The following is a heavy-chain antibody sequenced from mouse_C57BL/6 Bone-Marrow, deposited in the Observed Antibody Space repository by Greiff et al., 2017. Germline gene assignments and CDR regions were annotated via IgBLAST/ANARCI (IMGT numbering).Heavy chain of an antibody. CDR3: ARPYYSNYWYFDV. D-gene: IGHD2-5*01. CDR2: IYPGSGST. J-gene: IGHJ1*03. Sequence: VQLQQPGAELVKPGASVKMSCKASGYTFTSYWITWVKQRPGQGLEWIGDIYPGSGSTNYNEKFKSKATLTVDKSSSTAYMHLSSLTSEDSAVYYWARPYYSNYWYFDVWGTGTTVTVSS. CDR1: GYTFTSYW. V-gene: IGHV1-55*01.